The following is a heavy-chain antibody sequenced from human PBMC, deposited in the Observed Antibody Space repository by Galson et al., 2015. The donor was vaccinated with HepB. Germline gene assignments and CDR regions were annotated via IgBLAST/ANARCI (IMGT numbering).Heavy chain of an antibody. CDR3: ARHPAGYSYGLAFDY. D-gene: IGHD5-18*01. J-gene: IGHJ4*02. Sequence: QSGAEVKKPGESLRISCKGSGYSFTSYWISWVRQMPGKGLEWMGRIDPSDSYTNYSPSFQGHVTISADKSISTAYLQWSSLKASDTAMYYCARHPAGYSYGLAFDYWGQGTLVTVSS. CDR1: GYSFTSYW. V-gene: IGHV5-10-1*01. CDR2: IDPSDSYT.